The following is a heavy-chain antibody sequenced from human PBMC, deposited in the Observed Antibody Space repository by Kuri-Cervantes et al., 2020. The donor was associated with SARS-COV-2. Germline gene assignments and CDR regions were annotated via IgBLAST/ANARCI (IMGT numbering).Heavy chain of an antibody. J-gene: IGHJ5*02. CDR1: GGSISSYY. V-gene: IGHV4-59*12. Sequence: SETLSLTCTVSGGSISSYYWSWIRQPPGKGLEWIGYIYYSGSTNYNPSLKSRVTVSGDTSKNQLSLKLSSVTAADTAVYYCARGKRIVATITPNWFDPWGQGTLVTVSS. D-gene: IGHD5-12*01. CDR3: ARGKRIVATITPNWFDP. CDR2: IYYSGST.